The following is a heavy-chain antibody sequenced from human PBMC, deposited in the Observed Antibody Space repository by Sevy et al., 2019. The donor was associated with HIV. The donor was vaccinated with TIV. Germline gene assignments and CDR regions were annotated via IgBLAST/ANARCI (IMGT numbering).Heavy chain of an antibody. J-gene: IGHJ4*02. CDR3: AREGAVGSHFRLWHYFDY. CDR2: ISYDGHTK. CDR1: GFTFSTLA. Sequence: GGSLRLSCAASGFTFSTLAIHWVRQAPGKGLEWVAVISYDGHTKYYADSVKGRFTISRDNSKNTLYLQMNSLRAEDTAVYHCAREGAVGSHFRLWHYFDYWGQGTLVTVSS. D-gene: IGHD1-26*01. V-gene: IGHV3-30-3*01.